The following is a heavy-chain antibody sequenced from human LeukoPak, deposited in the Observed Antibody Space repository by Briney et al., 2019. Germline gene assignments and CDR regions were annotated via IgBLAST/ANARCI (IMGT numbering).Heavy chain of an antibody. V-gene: IGHV3-30-3*01. CDR3: ARDECSSTSCYRTKGVDY. CDR1: GGSFSGYY. J-gene: IGHJ4*02. D-gene: IGHD2-2*01. Sequence: LSLTCAVYGGSFSGYYWSWIRQPPGKGLEWAAVISYDGSNKYYADSVKGRFTISRDNSKNTLYLQMNSLRAEDTAMYYCARDECSSTSCYRTKGVDYWGQGTLVTVSS. CDR2: ISYDGSNK.